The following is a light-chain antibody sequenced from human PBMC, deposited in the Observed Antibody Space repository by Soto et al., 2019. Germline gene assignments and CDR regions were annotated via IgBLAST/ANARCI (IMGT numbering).Light chain of an antibody. V-gene: IGKV3-15*01. Sequence: EIVMTQSPATLSVSPGERATLSCRASQSVSSDLAWYQQKPGQPPRLLIYGASTRATGIPARFSGSGSGTEFTLTISSLQSEDFALYYCQQYNNWGGTFGPGTKVDIK. J-gene: IGKJ3*01. CDR2: GAS. CDR3: QQYNNWGGT. CDR1: QSVSSD.